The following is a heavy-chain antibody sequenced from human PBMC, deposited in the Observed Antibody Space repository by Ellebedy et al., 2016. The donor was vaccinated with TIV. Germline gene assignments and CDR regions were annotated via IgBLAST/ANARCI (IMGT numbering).Heavy chain of an antibody. D-gene: IGHD3-22*01. CDR3: VRNDNSGTSELDS. Sequence: AASVTVSCKASGGTFINYDINWVRQAPGRGREWMGRIIPILDITNYAENFKGRVTITADRSSSTAYMELSSLRSGDTAMYYCVRNDNSGTSELDSWGQGTLVTVSS. J-gene: IGHJ5*01. CDR2: IIPILDIT. CDR1: GGTFINYD. V-gene: IGHV1-69*04.